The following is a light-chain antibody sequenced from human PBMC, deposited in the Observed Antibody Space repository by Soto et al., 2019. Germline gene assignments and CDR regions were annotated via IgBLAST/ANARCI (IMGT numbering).Light chain of an antibody. V-gene: IGKV3-20*01. J-gene: IGKJ2*01. CDR1: QSVSRNF. Sequence: EIVLTQSPGTLSLSPGERATLSCGASQSVSRNFLAWYQQRPGQAPRLLIYDASNRATGIPDRFSGSGSGTAFTLTISRLEPEDFAVYYCQQFGSSSYTFGQGTKLDIK. CDR3: QQFGSSSYT. CDR2: DAS.